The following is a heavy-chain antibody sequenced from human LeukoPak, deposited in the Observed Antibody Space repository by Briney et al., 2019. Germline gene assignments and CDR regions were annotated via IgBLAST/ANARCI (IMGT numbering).Heavy chain of an antibody. CDR1: GFTFDDYA. Sequence: PGGSLRLSCAASGFTFDDYAMHWVRQGPGKGLEWVSLISGDGSGTYHADSVKGRFTISRDNSKNSLYLQMNSLKTEDTALYYCANMLSDYWGQGTLVTVSS. D-gene: IGHD3-16*02. CDR2: ISGDGSGT. CDR3: ANMLSDY. V-gene: IGHV3-43*02. J-gene: IGHJ4*02.